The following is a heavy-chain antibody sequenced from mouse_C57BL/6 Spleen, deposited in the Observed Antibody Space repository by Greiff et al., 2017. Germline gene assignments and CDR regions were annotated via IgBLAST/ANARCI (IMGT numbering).Heavy chain of an antibody. CDR1: GYTFTGYW. CDR2: ILPGSGST. CDR3: AHYGRSYGGYFDY. J-gene: IGHJ2*01. Sequence: VQLQQSGAELMKPGASVKLSCKATGYTFTGYWIEWVKQRPGHGLEWIGEILPGSGSTNYNEKFKGKATFTADTSSNTAYMQLSSLITEDSAIYYCAHYGRSYGGYFDYWGQGTTLTVSS. V-gene: IGHV1-9*01. D-gene: IGHD1-1*01.